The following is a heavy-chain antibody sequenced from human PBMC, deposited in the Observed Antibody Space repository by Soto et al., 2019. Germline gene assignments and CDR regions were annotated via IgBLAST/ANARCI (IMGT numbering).Heavy chain of an antibody. CDR3: VRVGHDGSYFDY. J-gene: IGHJ4*02. V-gene: IGHV3-11*06. CDR2: IRSSDRFT. Sequence: QVQLVESGGAWAKPGGSLRLSCAVSGFTFSDYFMTWIRQAPGKGLEWVSYIRSSDRFTNHADSLKGRFTISRDNANNSLSLEMNDLRAEDTAVYFCVRVGHDGSYFDYWGQGTLVTVSS. D-gene: IGHD3-10*01. CDR1: GFTFSDYF.